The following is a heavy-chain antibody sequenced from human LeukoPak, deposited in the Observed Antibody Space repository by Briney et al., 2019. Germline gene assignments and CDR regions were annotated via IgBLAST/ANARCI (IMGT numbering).Heavy chain of an antibody. CDR3: TTLDYYDSSGYYSPLDY. CDR1: GFTFSNAW. Sequence: GGSLRLSCAASGFTFSNAWMNWVRQAPGKGLEWVGRIKSKTDGGTTDYAAPVKGRFTISRDDSKNTLYLQMNSLKTEDTAVYYCTTLDYYDSSGYYSPLDYWGQGTLVTVSS. J-gene: IGHJ4*02. D-gene: IGHD3-22*01. V-gene: IGHV3-15*07. CDR2: IKSKTDGGTT.